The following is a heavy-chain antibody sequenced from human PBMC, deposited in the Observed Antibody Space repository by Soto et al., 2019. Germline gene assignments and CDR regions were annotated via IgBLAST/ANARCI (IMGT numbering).Heavy chain of an antibody. Sequence: SETLSLTCTVSGGSISSYYWSWIRQPPGKGLEWIGYIYYSGTTNYNPSLKSRVTISVDTSKNQFSLKLNSVTAADTAVYYCARVSVYSSGWSPPWFDPSGQGTLVTVSA. CDR1: GGSISSYY. D-gene: IGHD6-19*01. CDR2: IYYSGTT. CDR3: ARVSVYSSGWSPPWFDP. V-gene: IGHV4-59*01. J-gene: IGHJ5*02.